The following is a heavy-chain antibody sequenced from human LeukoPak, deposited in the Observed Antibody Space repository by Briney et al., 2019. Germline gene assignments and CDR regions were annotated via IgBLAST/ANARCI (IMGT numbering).Heavy chain of an antibody. Sequence: PSETLSLTCAVSGGSFSGYYWSWIRQPPGKGLEWIGEINHSGSTNYNPSLKSRVTISVDTSKNQFSLKLSSVTAADTAVYYCARKSSGYYYSRGYFDYWGQGTLVTVSS. CDR3: ARKSSGYYYSRGYFDY. CDR2: INHSGST. V-gene: IGHV4-34*01. D-gene: IGHD3-22*01. J-gene: IGHJ4*02. CDR1: GGSFSGYY.